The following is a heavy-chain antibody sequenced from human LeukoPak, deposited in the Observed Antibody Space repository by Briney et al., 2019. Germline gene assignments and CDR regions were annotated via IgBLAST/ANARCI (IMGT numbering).Heavy chain of an antibody. CDR2: ISSSSSYI. CDR3: ARDLDDFWITDGA. V-gene: IGHV3-21*01. CDR1: GFTFSSYS. J-gene: IGHJ3*01. Sequence: GGSLRLSCAASGFTFSSYSMNWVRQAPGKGLEWVSSISSSSSYIYYADSVKGRFTISRDNAKNSLYLQMNSLRAEDTAVYYCARDLDDFWITDGAWGQGTMVTVSS. D-gene: IGHD3-3*01.